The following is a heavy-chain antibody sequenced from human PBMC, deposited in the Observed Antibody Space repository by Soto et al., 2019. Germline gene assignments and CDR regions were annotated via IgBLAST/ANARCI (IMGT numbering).Heavy chain of an antibody. J-gene: IGHJ2*01. CDR2: INPNSGGT. D-gene: IGHD5-12*01. Sequence: GASVKVSCKASGYTFNGYYMHWVRQAPGQGLEWMGWINPNSGGTNYAQKFQGWVTMTRDTSISTAYMELSRLRSDDTAVYYCARAYSGYDSDWYFDLWGRGTLVTVSS. CDR1: GYTFNGYY. V-gene: IGHV1-2*04. CDR3: ARAYSGYDSDWYFDL.